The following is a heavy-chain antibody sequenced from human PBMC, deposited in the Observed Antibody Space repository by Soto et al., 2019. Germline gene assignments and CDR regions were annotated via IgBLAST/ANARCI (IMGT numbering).Heavy chain of an antibody. CDR2: ISTGGRNI. Sequence: EVQLVESGGGLVQPGGSLRLSCAASGYTFSIFDMNWIRQAPGKGLEWVSYISTGGRNIYYTDSVKGRFTISRDDAKNSLYLQMNSLRGEDTAVYYCAREDILGTRSFDYWGQGTLVTASS. V-gene: IGHV3-48*03. D-gene: IGHD1-26*01. CDR3: AREDILGTRSFDY. J-gene: IGHJ4*02. CDR1: GYTFSIFD.